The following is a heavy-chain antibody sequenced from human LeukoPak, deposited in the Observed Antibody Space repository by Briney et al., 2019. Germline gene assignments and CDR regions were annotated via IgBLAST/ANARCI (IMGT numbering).Heavy chain of an antibody. Sequence: PGGSLRLSCAASGFTFSTYGIHWVRQVAGKGLEWVAFIRNDGSKYYADSVKGRFTISRDNSMNTMYLQMNSLRVEDTAVYYCAKDCVGCGFDYWGQGTLVTVSS. D-gene: IGHD2-15*01. V-gene: IGHV3-30*02. CDR3: AKDCVGCGFDY. CDR1: GFTFSTYG. J-gene: IGHJ4*02. CDR2: IRNDGSK.